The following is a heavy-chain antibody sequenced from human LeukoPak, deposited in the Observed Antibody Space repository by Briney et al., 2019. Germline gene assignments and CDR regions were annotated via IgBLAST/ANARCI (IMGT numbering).Heavy chain of an antibody. CDR3: ARELEMATILSAFGY. CDR2: IGYSGGDT. Sequence: PGGSLRLSCIVSGFTLSSYEMTWFRQAPGKGLEWVSSIGYSGGDTHYADSVKGRFTISRDNSKNTLYLQLNSLRAEDTAVHYCARELEMATILSAFGYWGQGTLVTVSS. D-gene: IGHD5-24*01. CDR1: GFTLSSYE. V-gene: IGHV3-23*01. J-gene: IGHJ4*02.